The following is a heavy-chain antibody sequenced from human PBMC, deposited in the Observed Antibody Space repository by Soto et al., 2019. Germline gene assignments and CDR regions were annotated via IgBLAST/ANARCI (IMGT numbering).Heavy chain of an antibody. Sequence: QLQLQESGPGLVKPSETLSLTCTVSGGSISSGSYYWGWIRQPPGKGLEWIGSIYYSGNTYYNPSLKSRVTISVDTSTNQFSLKLSSVTAADTAVYYCARHAVHSRSYVGSWGQGTLVTVSS. V-gene: IGHV4-39*01. CDR3: ARHAVHSRSYVGS. J-gene: IGHJ4*02. CDR2: IYYSGNT. CDR1: GGSISSGSYY. D-gene: IGHD3-16*01.